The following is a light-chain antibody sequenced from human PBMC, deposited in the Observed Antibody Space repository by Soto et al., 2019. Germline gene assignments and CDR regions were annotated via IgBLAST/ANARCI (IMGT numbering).Light chain of an antibody. CDR1: SSDVGSYNL. CDR2: EVS. Sequence: QSVLTQPASVSGTPGLSITISCTGTSSDVGSYNLLSWYQQHPGKAPKLMIYEVSKRPSGVSNRFSGSKSGNTASLTISELQFEDEAEYCGYSDAGTCTYLFGAGLNFTVL. V-gene: IGLV2-23*02. CDR3: YSDAGTCTYL. J-gene: IGLJ1*01.